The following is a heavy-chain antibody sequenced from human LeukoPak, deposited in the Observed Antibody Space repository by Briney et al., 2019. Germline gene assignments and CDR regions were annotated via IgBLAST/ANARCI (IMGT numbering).Heavy chain of an antibody. D-gene: IGHD6-13*01. V-gene: IGHV4-34*01. CDR2: INHSGST. J-gene: IGHJ5*02. CDR3: ARDPSSSWSNWFDP. CDR1: GGSFSGYY. Sequence: PSETLSLTCAVYGGSFSGYYWSWIRQPQGKGLEWIGEINHSGSTNYNPSLKSRVTISVDTSKNQFSLKLSSVTAADTAVYYCARDPSSSWSNWFDPWGQGTLVTVSS.